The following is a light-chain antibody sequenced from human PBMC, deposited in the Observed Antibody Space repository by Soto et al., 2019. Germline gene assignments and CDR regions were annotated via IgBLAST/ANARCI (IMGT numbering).Light chain of an antibody. V-gene: IGLV2-14*01. CDR3: CSYAGTYTLGV. CDR1: SSDIGSNSY. Sequence: QSVLTQPASVSGSPGQSITISCSGTSSDIGSNSYVSWYQQHPGKAPKVMIYEVSNRPSGVSNRFSGSKSGNTASLTISGLQAEDEADYYCCSYAGTYTLGVFGTGTKVTVL. J-gene: IGLJ1*01. CDR2: EVS.